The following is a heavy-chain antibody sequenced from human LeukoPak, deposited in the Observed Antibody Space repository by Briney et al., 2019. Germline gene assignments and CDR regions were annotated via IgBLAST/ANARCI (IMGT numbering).Heavy chain of an antibody. CDR2: IYYSGST. V-gene: IGHV4-59*08. D-gene: IGHD4/OR15-4a*01. CDR1: GGSISSYY. Sequence: SETLSLTCTVSGGSISSYYWSWIRQPPGKGLEWIGYIYYSGSTNYNPSLKSRVTISVDTSKNQFSLKLSSVTAADTAVYYCARLTMVPFYYYYYGMDAWGQGTTVTVSS. J-gene: IGHJ6*02. CDR3: ARLTMVPFYYYYYGMDA.